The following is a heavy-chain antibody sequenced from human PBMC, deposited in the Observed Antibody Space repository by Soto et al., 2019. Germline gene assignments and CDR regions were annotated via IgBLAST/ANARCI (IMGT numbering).Heavy chain of an antibody. V-gene: IGHV1-46*01. Sequence: QVQVVQSGAEVKKPGASVKVSCKASGYTFTSSYMHWVRQAPGQGLEWMAIINPSGSTTTYAQKFQGRVTMTTDTSTSTVYMELSSLRSDDTAVYYCARARRPGEPYFDYWGQGTLVTVSS. D-gene: IGHD3-10*01. CDR3: ARARRPGEPYFDY. CDR1: GYTFTSSY. CDR2: INPSGSTT. J-gene: IGHJ4*02.